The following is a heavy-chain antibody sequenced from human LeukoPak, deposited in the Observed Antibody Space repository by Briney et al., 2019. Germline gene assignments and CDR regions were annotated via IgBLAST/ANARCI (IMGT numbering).Heavy chain of an antibody. Sequence: GGCLRLSCAASGYTFSSYAMSWVRQAPGKGLEWVSAISCSGGRTYYADSVERRFTITRDNSKSTLYLQMNGLRAEDTAVYYCAKDLGFSWELPYFDFWGQGTLVTVSS. V-gene: IGHV3-23*01. CDR3: AKDLGFSWELPYFDF. J-gene: IGHJ4*02. CDR1: GYTFSSYA. D-gene: IGHD1-26*01. CDR2: ISCSGGRT.